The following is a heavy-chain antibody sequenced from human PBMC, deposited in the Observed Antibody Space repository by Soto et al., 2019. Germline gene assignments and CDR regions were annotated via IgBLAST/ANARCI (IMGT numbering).Heavy chain of an antibody. CDR2: IKQDGSEK. CDR3: ARESQYCSGGSCYSYYYGMDV. V-gene: IGHV3-7*01. Sequence: GGSLRLSCAASGFTFSSYWMSWVRQAPGKGLEWVANIKQDGSEKYYVDSVKGRFTISRDNAKNSLYLQMNSLRAEDTAVYYCARESQYCSGGSCYSYYYGMDVWGQGATVTVSS. CDR1: GFTFSSYW. J-gene: IGHJ6*02. D-gene: IGHD2-15*01.